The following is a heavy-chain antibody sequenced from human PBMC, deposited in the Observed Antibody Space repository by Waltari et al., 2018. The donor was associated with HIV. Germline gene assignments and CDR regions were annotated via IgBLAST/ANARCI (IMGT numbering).Heavy chain of an antibody. D-gene: IGHD4-4*01. CDR3: ARSFSGYSNYFDP. Sequence: QLQLQESGPGLVKSSETLSLTCTVSGGSMTSRRYYWGWLRQPPGKGLEWIGSMSDSGSTYNNASRRSRLTISVDTSKNQFSLKLTSVTAADTAMYYCARSFSGYSNYFDPWGQGTLVTVSS. CDR2: MSDSGST. J-gene: IGHJ5*02. V-gene: IGHV4-39*01. CDR1: GGSMTSRRYY.